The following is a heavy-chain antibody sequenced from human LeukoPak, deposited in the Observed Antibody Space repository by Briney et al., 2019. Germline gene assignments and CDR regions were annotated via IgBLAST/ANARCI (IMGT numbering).Heavy chain of an antibody. J-gene: IGHJ5*02. CDR1: GFTFSSYS. V-gene: IGHV3-21*01. Sequence: GGSLRLSCAPSGFTFSSYSMNWVRQAPGKGLEWVSSISSSSSYIYYADSVKGRFTISRDNAKNSLYLQMNSLRAEDTAVYYCARAPAYCSSTSCYLVDPWGQGTLVTVSS. D-gene: IGHD2-2*01. CDR3: ARAPAYCSSTSCYLVDP. CDR2: ISSSSSYI.